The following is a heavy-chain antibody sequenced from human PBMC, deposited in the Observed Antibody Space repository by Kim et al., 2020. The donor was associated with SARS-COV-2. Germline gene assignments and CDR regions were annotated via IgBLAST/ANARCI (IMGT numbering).Heavy chain of an antibody. J-gene: IGHJ4*02. CDR3: ARVAQQHLDYYFDY. V-gene: IGHV1-18*04. CDR1: GFTFTNYG. Sequence: ASVKVSCKASGFTFTNYGITWVRQAPGQGLEWMGWISAYNGDRKYAQRVQGRVTMSTDTSTSTAYMELRSLRSDDTAVYYCARVAQQHLDYYFDYWGQGTLVTVSS. CDR2: ISAYNGDR. D-gene: IGHD6-13*01.